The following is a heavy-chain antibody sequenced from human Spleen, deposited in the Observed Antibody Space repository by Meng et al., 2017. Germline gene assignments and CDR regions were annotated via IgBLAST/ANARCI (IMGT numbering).Heavy chain of an antibody. J-gene: IGHJ4*02. Sequence: QVQQQQGGAGLLKPSGTLSLTCVVAGGSCSDYYWSWIRQPPGKGLEWIGEINHSGSTNYNPSLESRATISVDTSQNNLSLKLSSVTAADSAVYYCARGPTTMAHDFDYWGQGTLVTVSS. D-gene: IGHD4-11*01. CDR1: GGSCSDYY. V-gene: IGHV4-34*01. CDR2: INHSGST. CDR3: ARGPTTMAHDFDY.